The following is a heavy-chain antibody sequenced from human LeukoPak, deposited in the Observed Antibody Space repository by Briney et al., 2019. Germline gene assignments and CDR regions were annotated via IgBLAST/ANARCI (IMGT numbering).Heavy chain of an antibody. CDR2: INDSGST. D-gene: IGHD6-25*01. J-gene: IGHJ4*02. CDR3: ARQPRDVAAYY. Sequence: SETLSLSCAVSGGSFSGFYWSWIRQPPGKGLEWVAEINDSGSTTYNPSFVNRGFILVDESKNQFSLKLSSVTAADTAVYYCARQPRDVAAYYGGQRTLVTVSS. CDR1: GGSFSGFY. V-gene: IGHV4-34*01.